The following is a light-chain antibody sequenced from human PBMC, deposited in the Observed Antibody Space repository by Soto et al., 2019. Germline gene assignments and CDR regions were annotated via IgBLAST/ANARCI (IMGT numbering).Light chain of an antibody. V-gene: IGKV3-20*01. CDR3: QHYGSSQT. CDR2: GAS. Sequence: EIVLTQSPGTLSLSPGERATLSCRASQSVSSSYLAWYQQKPGQAPRLLIYGASNRATGIPDTFSGSGSGTDFTLTISRLEPEDFAMYYCQHYGSSQTFGQGTRWKS. J-gene: IGKJ1*01. CDR1: QSVSSSY.